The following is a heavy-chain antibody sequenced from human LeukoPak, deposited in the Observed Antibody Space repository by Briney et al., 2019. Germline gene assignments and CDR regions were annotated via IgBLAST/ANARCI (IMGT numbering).Heavy chain of an antibody. CDR1: GFTLSSYA. CDR3: AKIRENAFDY. Sequence: GGSLRLSCAASGFTLSSYAMSWVRQAPGKGREGGSAITGRGGRTYYADSVKGRFTISRHNSKHTLYLEMNSPRAEDTAGYYCAKIRENAFDYWGQGTLVTVSS. V-gene: IGHV3-23*01. J-gene: IGHJ4*02. CDR2: ITGRGGRT.